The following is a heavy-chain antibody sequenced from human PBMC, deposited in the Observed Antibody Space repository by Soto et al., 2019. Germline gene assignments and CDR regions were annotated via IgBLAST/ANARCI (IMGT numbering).Heavy chain of an antibody. CDR1: GFTVSSNY. V-gene: IGHV3-66*01. J-gene: IGHJ4*02. Sequence: EVQLVESGGGLVQPGGSLRLSCAASGFTVSSNYMSWVRQAPGKGLEWVSVIYSGGSTYYADSVKGRFTISRDNSKNTLYLQMNSLRAEDTAVYYCARDFGTYYYGSGSETPRDYWGQGTLVTVSS. D-gene: IGHD3-10*01. CDR3: ARDFGTYYYGSGSETPRDY. CDR2: IYSGGST.